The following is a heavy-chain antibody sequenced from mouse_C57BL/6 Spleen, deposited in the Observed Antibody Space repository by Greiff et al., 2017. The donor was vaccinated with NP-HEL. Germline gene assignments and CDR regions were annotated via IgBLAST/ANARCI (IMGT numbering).Heavy chain of an antibody. CDR2: IDPSDSYT. CDR3: TRRITTVVAHFDY. Sequence: VQLKQPGAELVKPGASVKLSCKASGYTFTSYWMQWVNQRPGQGLEWIGEIDPSDSYTNYNQKFKGKATLTVDTSSSTAYMQLSSLTSEDSAVYYCTRRITTVVAHFDYWGQGTTLTVSS. V-gene: IGHV1-50*01. CDR1: GYTFTSYW. J-gene: IGHJ2*01. D-gene: IGHD1-1*01.